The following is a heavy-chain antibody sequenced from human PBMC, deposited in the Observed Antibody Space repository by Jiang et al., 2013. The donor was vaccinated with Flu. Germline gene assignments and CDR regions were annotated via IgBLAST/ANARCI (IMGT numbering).Heavy chain of an antibody. CDR2: MKPNSGDT. CDR1: GYTFSAYD. V-gene: IGHV1-8*02. CDR3: ARSRPYDYASGSSLAAFDI. Sequence: KPGASVKVSCKASGYTFSAYDINWVRQAPGRGLEWMGWMKPNSGDTGYAQDLQGRVTMTRITSSSTAYMELSGLTSDDTAVYYCARSRPYDYASGSSLAAFDIWGQGTLVTVSS. J-gene: IGHJ3*02. D-gene: IGHD3-10*01.